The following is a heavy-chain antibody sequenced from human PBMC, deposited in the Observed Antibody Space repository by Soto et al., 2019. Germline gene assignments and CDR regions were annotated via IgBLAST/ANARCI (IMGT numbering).Heavy chain of an antibody. J-gene: IGHJ3*02. CDR3: AGEGAGAFDN. Sequence: QVQLQESGPGLVKPSQTLSLTCTVSGVSMSSGGYYWTWIRQHPGKGLEWIGYTYYSGSTYYNPSLKRWINISVETSKNQFSPGLGFVTAAGTAVYYRAGEGAGAFDNWGPRKNVTVSS. V-gene: IGHV4-31*03. CDR2: TYYSGST. CDR1: GVSMSSGGYY.